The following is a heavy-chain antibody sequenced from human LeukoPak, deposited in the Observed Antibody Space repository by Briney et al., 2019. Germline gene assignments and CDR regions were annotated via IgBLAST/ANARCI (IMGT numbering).Heavy chain of an antibody. J-gene: IGHJ5*02. CDR2: INVGIGNT. V-gene: IGHV1-3*01. CDR1: GYTFTSYV. CDR3: ARDRPAAENWFDP. Sequence: GASVKVSCKASGYTFTSYVMHWVRQAPGQRLEWMGWINVGIGNTKYSQKFQGRVTITRDTSASTVYMELSSLRSEDTAVYYCARDRPAAENWFDPWGQGTLVTVSS. D-gene: IGHD2-2*01.